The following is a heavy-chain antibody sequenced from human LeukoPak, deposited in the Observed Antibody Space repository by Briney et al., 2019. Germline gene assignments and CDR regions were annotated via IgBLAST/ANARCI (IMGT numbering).Heavy chain of an antibody. CDR2: ISGSGAST. Sequence: GGSLRLSCAASGLAFDSYAMSWVRQAPGKGLEWVSTISGSGASTYYADSVKGRFTISRDNSKNTLYLQMDSLRPEDTAVYYCARCFGSGGHCYFAYWGQGTLVTVSS. D-gene: IGHD2-15*01. CDR3: ARCFGSGGHCYFAY. V-gene: IGHV3-23*01. J-gene: IGHJ4*02. CDR1: GLAFDSYA.